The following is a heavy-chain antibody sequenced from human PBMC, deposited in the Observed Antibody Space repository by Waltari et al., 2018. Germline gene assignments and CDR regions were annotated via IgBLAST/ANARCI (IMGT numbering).Heavy chain of an antibody. V-gene: IGHV4-38-2*01. CDR2: IYHSGST. CDR3: ARAGRGSYLYFDY. CDR1: GYSISSGYY. Sequence: QVQLQESGPGLVKPSETLSLTCAVSGYSISSGYYWGWIRQPPGKGLEWIGSIYHSGSTYCNPSLKSRVTISVDTSKNQFSLKLSSVTAADTAVYYCARAGRGSYLYFDYWGQGTLVTVSS. J-gene: IGHJ4*02. D-gene: IGHD1-26*01.